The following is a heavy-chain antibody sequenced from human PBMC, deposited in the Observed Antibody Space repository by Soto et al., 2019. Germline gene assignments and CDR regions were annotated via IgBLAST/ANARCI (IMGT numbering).Heavy chain of an antibody. CDR3: AKGKHPDY. Sequence: SETLSLTCAVYGGSFSAYYLSWIRQPPGKGLEWIGEIKHSGSTNYNPSLKSRVTISADTSKNQFSLKLNSVTAAETAVYYCAKGKHPDYWGQGTMVTVYS. CDR2: IKHSGST. CDR1: GGSFSAYY. J-gene: IGHJ4*02. V-gene: IGHV4-34*01.